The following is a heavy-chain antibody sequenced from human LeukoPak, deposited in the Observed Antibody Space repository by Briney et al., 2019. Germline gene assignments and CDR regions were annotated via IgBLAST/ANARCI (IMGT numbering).Heavy chain of an antibody. D-gene: IGHD2-15*01. Sequence: ASVKVSCKASGYTFTSYGISWVRQAPGQGLEWMGWISAYNGNTNYAQKLQGRVTMTTDTSTSTAYMELRSLRSDDTAVYYCARDLGLYCSGGSCYSGGEGDYYYYGMDVRGQGTTVTVSS. CDR3: ARDLGLYCSGGSCYSGGEGDYYYYGMDV. J-gene: IGHJ6*02. CDR2: ISAYNGNT. CDR1: GYTFTSYG. V-gene: IGHV1-18*01.